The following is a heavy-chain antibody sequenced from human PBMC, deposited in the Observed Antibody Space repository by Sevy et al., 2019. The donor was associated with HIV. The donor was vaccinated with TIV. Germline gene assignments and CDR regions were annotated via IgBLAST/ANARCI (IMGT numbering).Heavy chain of an antibody. J-gene: IGHJ4*02. CDR3: AREGCTRPHDY. CDR1: GFAFYDYS. CDR2: LSFGCGKI. V-gene: IGHV3-23*01. D-gene: IGHD2-8*01. Sequence: GGSLRLSCAASGFAFYDYSMSWIRQAPGKGLEWVATLSFGCGKINYADSVKGRFTISSDNSKNSFYLQMDNLRVEDTALYYCAREGCTRPHDYLGQGTRVTVSS.